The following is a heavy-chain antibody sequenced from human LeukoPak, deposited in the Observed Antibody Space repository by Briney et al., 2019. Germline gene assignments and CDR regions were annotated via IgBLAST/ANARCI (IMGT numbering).Heavy chain of an antibody. CDR2: ISYDGSNK. V-gene: IGHV3-30*18. Sequence: GGSLRLSCAASGFTFSSYGMHWVRQAPGKGLEWVAVISYDGSNKYYADSVKGRFTISRDNSKNTLYLQMNSLRAEDTAVYYCAKDGAGRYSSSWYGGIDYWGQGTLVTVSS. CDR1: GFTFSSYG. CDR3: AKDGAGRYSSSWYGGIDY. J-gene: IGHJ4*02. D-gene: IGHD6-13*01.